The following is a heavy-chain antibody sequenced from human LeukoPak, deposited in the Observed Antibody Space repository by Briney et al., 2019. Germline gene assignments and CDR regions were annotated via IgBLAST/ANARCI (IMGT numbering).Heavy chain of an antibody. J-gene: IGHJ5*02. V-gene: IGHV3-20*01. D-gene: IGHD4-17*01. CDR1: GFTFDDYG. Sequence: GGSLRLSCAASGFTFDDYGMSWVRQAPGKGLEWVSGINWNGGSTGYADSVKGRSTISRDNAKNSLYLQMNSLRAEDTALYHCAREALKYGDFDGWFDPWGQGTLVTVSS. CDR2: INWNGGST. CDR3: AREALKYGDFDGWFDP.